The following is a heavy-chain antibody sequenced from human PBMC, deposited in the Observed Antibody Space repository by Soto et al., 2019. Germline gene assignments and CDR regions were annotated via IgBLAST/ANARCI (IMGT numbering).Heavy chain of an antibody. D-gene: IGHD6-13*01. J-gene: IGHJ4*02. CDR1: GDSMSSSNW. CDR3: ARSAATAPDY. CDR2: AHHSGRT. Sequence: QVQLQESGPGLLKPSGTLSLTCTVSGDSMSSSNWWNWVRQPPGKGLEWIGEAHHSGRTNYNPSLKSRVSILLDRSQNRFSLKLSSVTAADTAVHYCARSAATAPDYWGQGTLVTVSS. V-gene: IGHV4-4*02.